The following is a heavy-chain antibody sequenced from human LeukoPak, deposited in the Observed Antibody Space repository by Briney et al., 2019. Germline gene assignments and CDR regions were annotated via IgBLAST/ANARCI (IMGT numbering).Heavy chain of an antibody. CDR3: ARATPRGWFDP. Sequence: ASVKVSCKASGYTFTGYYMYWVRRAPGQGLEWMGWINPNSGGTNYAQKFQGRVTMTRDTSISTAYMELSRLRSDDTAVYYCARATPRGWFDPWGQGTLVTVSS. CDR2: INPNSGGT. CDR1: GYTFTGYY. J-gene: IGHJ5*02. V-gene: IGHV1-2*02.